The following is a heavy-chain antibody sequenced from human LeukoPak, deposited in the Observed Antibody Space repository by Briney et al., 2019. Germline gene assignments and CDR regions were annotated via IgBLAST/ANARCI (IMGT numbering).Heavy chain of an antibody. CDR2: ISSSSSDI. CDR1: GFTFSHYR. J-gene: IGHJ3*02. V-gene: IGHV3-21*01. D-gene: IGHD2-21*02. CDR3: AKETDGVDAFDI. Sequence: GGSLRLSCAASGFTFSHYRMNWVRQAPGKGLEWVSSISSSSSDIYYADSVKGRFTISRDNAKNSLYLQMNSLRAEDTAVYYCAKETDGVDAFDIWGQGTMVTVSS.